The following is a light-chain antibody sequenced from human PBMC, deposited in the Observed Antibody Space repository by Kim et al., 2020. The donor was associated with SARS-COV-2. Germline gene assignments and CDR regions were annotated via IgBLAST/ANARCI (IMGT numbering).Light chain of an antibody. V-gene: IGLV6-57*04. CDR3: QSYDSSHTHWV. CDR1: SGSIASNY. CDR2: EDN. J-gene: IGLJ3*02. Sequence: NFMLTQPHSVSESPGKTVTISCTRSSGSIASNYVQWYQQRPGSAPTTVIYEDNQRPSGVPDRFSGSIDSSSNSASLTISGLKTEDEADYYCQSYDSSHTHWVFGGGTQLTVL.